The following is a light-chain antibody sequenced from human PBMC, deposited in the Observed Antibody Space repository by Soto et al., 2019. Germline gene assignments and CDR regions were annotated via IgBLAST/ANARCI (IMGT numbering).Light chain of an antibody. CDR2: GAS. V-gene: IGKV3-15*01. CDR1: QRVSSN. CDR3: QQYNTWPPGT. Sequence: EIVMTQSPATLSVSPWERTTLSCRASQRVSSNLAWYQQKPGQAPRLLIYGASTRATGIPDRFSGSGSGTEFTLTITRLQSEDFAVYYCQQYNTWPPGTFGPGTKVEIK. J-gene: IGKJ1*01.